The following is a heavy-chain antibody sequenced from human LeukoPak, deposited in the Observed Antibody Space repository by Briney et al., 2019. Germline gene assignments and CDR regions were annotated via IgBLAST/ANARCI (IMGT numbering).Heavy chain of an antibody. CDR3: AKQRAGSAWFTLDF. V-gene: IGHV3-23*01. CDR1: GFTFSSSA. D-gene: IGHD6-19*01. Sequence: PGGSLRLSCAASGFTFSSSAMSWVRQAPGKGLEWVSAFGGSITKTYYANSVKGRFTISRDNSKNTLYLQMSSLRAEDTALYYCAKQRAGSAWFTLDFWGPGTLVTVSS. J-gene: IGHJ4*02. CDR2: FGGSITKT.